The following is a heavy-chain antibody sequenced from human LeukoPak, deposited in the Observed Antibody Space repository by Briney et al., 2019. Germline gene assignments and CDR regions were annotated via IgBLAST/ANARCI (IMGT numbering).Heavy chain of an antibody. Sequence: GASVKVSCKASGYTFTSYYMHWVRQAPGQGLEWMGWINPNSGGTNYAQKFQGRVTMTRDTSISTAYMELSRLRSDDTAVYYCARSRSSWYYYFDYWGQGTLVTVSS. CDR3: ARSRSSWYYYFDY. V-gene: IGHV1-2*02. D-gene: IGHD6-13*01. CDR1: GYTFTSYY. CDR2: INPNSGGT. J-gene: IGHJ4*02.